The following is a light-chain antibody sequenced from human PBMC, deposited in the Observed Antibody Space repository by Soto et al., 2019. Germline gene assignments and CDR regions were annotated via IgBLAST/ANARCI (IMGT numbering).Light chain of an antibody. CDR2: DVS. CDR3: SSYTSSRTRV. Sequence: QSALTQPASVSGSPGQSITISCTGTSSDVGGYNYVSWYQQHPGKAPKLMIYDVSNRPSGVSNRFCGSKSGNTASLTISGLQAEDEADYYCSSYTSSRTRVFGGGTKLTVL. CDR1: SSDVGGYNY. J-gene: IGLJ2*01. V-gene: IGLV2-14*01.